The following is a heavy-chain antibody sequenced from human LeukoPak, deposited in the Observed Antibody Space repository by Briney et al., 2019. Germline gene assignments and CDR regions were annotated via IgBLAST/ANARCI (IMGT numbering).Heavy chain of an antibody. Sequence: PGGSLRLSCAASGFTFSSYAMHWVRQAPGKGLEWVAFIWFDGSNDDYAHSVKGRFTISRDNSNNTLFLQMNSLRAEDTAIYYCARLRIGSNYLLNFGMDVWGQGTTVTVSS. V-gene: IGHV3-33*08. CDR2: IWFDGSND. D-gene: IGHD4-11*01. CDR3: ARLRIGSNYLLNFGMDV. CDR1: GFTFSSYA. J-gene: IGHJ6*02.